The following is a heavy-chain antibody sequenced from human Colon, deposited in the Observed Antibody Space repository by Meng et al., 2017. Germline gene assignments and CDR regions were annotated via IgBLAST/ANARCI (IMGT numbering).Heavy chain of an antibody. CDR2: INQDGSDK. CDR3: ARTAGILDS. J-gene: IGHJ5*01. V-gene: IGHV3-7*01. CDR1: GFIFRDYL. D-gene: IGHD3-10*01. Sequence: GRSLKISCAASGFIFRDYLMTWVRQAPGKGLEWVANINQDGSDKNYVDSLKGRFTISRDNTKKSLYLEMNSLRAEDTAVYYCARTAGILDSWGQGTLVTVSS.